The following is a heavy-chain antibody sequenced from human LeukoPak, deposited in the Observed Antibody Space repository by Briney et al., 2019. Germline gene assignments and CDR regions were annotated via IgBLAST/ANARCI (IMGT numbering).Heavy chain of an antibody. CDR1: GGSISSYY. Sequence: SETLSLTCTVSGGSISSYYWSWIRQPPGKGLEWIGYIYYSGSTNYNPSLKSRVTISVDTSKNQFSLKLSSVTAADTAVYYCARRFTTDYYDSSGYYTYFDYWGQGTLVTVSS. D-gene: IGHD3-22*01. J-gene: IGHJ4*02. CDR2: IYYSGST. V-gene: IGHV4-59*08. CDR3: ARRFTTDYYDSSGYYTYFDY.